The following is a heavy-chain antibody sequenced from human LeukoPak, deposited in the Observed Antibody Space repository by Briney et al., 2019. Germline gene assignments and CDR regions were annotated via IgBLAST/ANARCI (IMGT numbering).Heavy chain of an antibody. CDR3: ARRRLGYYFDY. D-gene: IGHD5-24*01. CDR1: GGSFSGYY. J-gene: IGHJ4*02. Sequence: SETLSLSXGVYGGSFSGYYWSWIRQPPGKGLEWIGEINPRGSTNYNPSLKSRVTLSADTSKNQFSLTLNSVTAADTAVYYCARRRLGYYFDYWGQGTLVTVSS. CDR2: INPRGST. V-gene: IGHV4-34*01.